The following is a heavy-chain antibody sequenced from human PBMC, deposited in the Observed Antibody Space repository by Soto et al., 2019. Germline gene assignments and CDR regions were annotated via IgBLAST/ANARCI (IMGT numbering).Heavy chain of an antibody. D-gene: IGHD6-25*01. Sequence: GESLKISCQGSGYNFPIYWIAWVRQMPGKGLEWMGIIYPDDSDIRYNPSFEGQVTISADKSISTAYLQWRSLKASDTGMYYCARHGPAIYLDSWGQASLVTVSS. J-gene: IGHJ4*02. CDR1: GYNFPIYW. CDR2: IYPDDSDI. CDR3: ARHGPAIYLDS. V-gene: IGHV5-51*01.